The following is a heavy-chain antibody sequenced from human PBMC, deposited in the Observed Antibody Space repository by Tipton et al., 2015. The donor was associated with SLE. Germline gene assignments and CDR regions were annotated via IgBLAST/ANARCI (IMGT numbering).Heavy chain of an antibody. V-gene: IGHV3-23*01. CDR1: GFTFSSYA. CDR2: ISGSGGST. J-gene: IGHJ1*01. CDR3: VKDKSGSYQGYFQH. D-gene: IGHD1-26*01. Sequence: SLRLSCAASGFTFSSYAMSWVRQAPGKGLEWVSAISGSGGSTYYADSVKGRFTISRDNSKNTLYLQMSSLRAEDTAVYYCVKDKSGSYQGYFQHWGQGTLVTVSS.